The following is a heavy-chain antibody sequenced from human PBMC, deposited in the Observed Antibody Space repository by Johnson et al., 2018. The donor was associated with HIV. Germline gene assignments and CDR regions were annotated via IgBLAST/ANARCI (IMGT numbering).Heavy chain of an antibody. Sequence: QVQLVESGGGVVQPGRSLRRSCAASGFTFSSYAMHWVRQAPGKGLEWVAVISYAGRNKYYDDSVKGRFTISRANSKNTLYLQRIRLRAEDTAVYYCAREGRLGSYLGGVAFDIWGQGTMVTVSS. CDR2: ISYAGRNK. J-gene: IGHJ3*02. CDR1: GFTFSSYA. D-gene: IGHD1-26*01. CDR3: AREGRLGSYLGGVAFDI. V-gene: IGHV3-30-3*01.